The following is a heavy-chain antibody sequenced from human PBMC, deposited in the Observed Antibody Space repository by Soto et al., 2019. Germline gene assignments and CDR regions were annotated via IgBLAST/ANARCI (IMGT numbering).Heavy chain of an antibody. CDR3: ARDLDWVLYDY. Sequence: LRLSCAASGFIFPTHAMSWVRQAPGKGLEWVSAITGSGGDTFYASSVKGRFTVSRDNSKNTLYLHMTSLRADDTGVYYCARDLDWVLYDYWGQGTPVTVSS. J-gene: IGHJ4*02. D-gene: IGHD3-3*01. CDR2: ITGSGGDT. V-gene: IGHV3-23*01. CDR1: GFIFPTHA.